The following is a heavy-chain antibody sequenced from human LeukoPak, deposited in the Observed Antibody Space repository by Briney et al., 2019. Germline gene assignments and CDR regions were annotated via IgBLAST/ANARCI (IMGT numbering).Heavy chain of an antibody. CDR2: ISGSGGST. V-gene: IGHV3-23*01. CDR1: GFTFSNYG. D-gene: IGHD6-6*01. Sequence: GGSLRLSCVVSGFTFSNYGMSWVRQAPGKGPEWVSGISGSGGSTYYADSVRGRFTISRDNSKNTLNLQMNRLRAEDSAVYYCAKSRSLEYSSSSDFWGQGTLVTVSS. CDR3: AKSRSLEYSSSSDF. J-gene: IGHJ4*02.